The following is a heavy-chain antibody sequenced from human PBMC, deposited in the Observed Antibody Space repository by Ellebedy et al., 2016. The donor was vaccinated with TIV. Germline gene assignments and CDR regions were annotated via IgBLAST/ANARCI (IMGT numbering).Heavy chain of an antibody. J-gene: IGHJ6*02. CDR1: GFIFESYA. CDR2: VNWNGADI. D-gene: IGHD1-26*01. Sequence: SLKISXAASGFIFESYAMHWVRQAPGKGLEWVSGVNWNGADIGYAASVKGRFTISRDNAKNSLYLEMNNLRGEDTALYYCAKDQGYSAGWSLGYYYYCMDVWGQGATVTVSS. V-gene: IGHV3-9*01. CDR3: AKDQGYSAGWSLGYYYYCMDV.